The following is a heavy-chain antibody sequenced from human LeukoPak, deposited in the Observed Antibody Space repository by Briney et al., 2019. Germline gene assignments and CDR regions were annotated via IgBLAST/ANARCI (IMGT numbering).Heavy chain of an antibody. Sequence: GESLKISCKGSGYSFTSYWIGWVRQMPGKGLEWMGIIYPGDSDTRYSPSFQGQVTISADKSISTAYLQWSSLKASDTAMYYCARLGRVATAPSNWFDPWGQGTLVTVSS. D-gene: IGHD2-21*02. CDR2: IYPGDSDT. V-gene: IGHV5-51*01. J-gene: IGHJ5*02. CDR1: GYSFTSYW. CDR3: ARLGRVATAPSNWFDP.